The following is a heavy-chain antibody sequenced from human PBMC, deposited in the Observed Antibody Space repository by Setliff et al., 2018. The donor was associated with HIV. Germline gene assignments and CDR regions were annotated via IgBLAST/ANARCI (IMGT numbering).Heavy chain of an antibody. CDR2: IDLDGSEK. D-gene: IGHD3-10*01. J-gene: IGHJ6*02. CDR3: ARKLRPGHGVDV. V-gene: IGHV3-7*01. Sequence: PGGSLRLSCVASGFSFNNYWMCWVRQAPGQGLEWVANIDLDGSEKNYVESVKGRFTISRDNAENSLYLQMNRLRADDTATYYCARKLRPGHGVDVWGQGTTVTVSS. CDR1: GFSFNNYW.